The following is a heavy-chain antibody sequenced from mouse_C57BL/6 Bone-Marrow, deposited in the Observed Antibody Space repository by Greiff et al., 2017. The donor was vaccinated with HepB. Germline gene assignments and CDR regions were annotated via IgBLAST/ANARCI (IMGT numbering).Heavy chain of an antibody. CDR2: ISDGGSYT. CDR1: GFTFSSYA. J-gene: IGHJ3*01. Sequence: EVQLQESGGGLVKPGGSLKLSCAASGFTFSSYAMSWVRQTPEKRLEWVATISDGGSYTYYPDNVKGRFTISRDNAKNNLYLQMSHLKSEDTAMYYCARAPTMTPFAYWGQGTLVTVSA. V-gene: IGHV5-4*01. D-gene: IGHD2-4*01. CDR3: ARAPTMTPFAY.